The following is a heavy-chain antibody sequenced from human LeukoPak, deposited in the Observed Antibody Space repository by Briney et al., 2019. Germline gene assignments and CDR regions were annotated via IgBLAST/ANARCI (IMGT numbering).Heavy chain of an antibody. CDR2: IRYDGSNK. Sequence: PGGSLRLSCAASGFTFSSYGMHWVRQAPGKGLEWVAFIRYDGSNKYYADSVKGRFTISRDNSKNTLYLQMNSLRAEDTAVYYCAKESGDYAPYYYYYYMDVWGKGTTVTISS. CDR1: GFTFSSYG. D-gene: IGHD4-17*01. CDR3: AKESGDYAPYYYYYYMDV. V-gene: IGHV3-30*02. J-gene: IGHJ6*03.